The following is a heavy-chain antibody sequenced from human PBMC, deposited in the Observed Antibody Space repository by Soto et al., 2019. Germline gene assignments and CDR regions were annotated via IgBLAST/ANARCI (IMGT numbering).Heavy chain of an antibody. D-gene: IGHD2-15*01. J-gene: IGHJ3*02. CDR2: IYWNDDK. Sequence: QITLKESGPPLVKPTQTLTLTCTFSGFSLSTSGVGVGWIRQPPGKALEWLALIYWNDDKRYSPSLKRRLTITKDTSKNQVVLTMTNMDPVVTATYYCAHRPYCSGGSCYWSDAFDIWGQGTMVTVSS. CDR3: AHRPYCSGGSCYWSDAFDI. CDR1: GFSLSTSGVG. V-gene: IGHV2-5*01.